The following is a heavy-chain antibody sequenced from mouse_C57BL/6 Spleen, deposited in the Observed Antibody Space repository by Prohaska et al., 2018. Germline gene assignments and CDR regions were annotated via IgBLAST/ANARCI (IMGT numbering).Heavy chain of an antibody. J-gene: IGHJ2*01. D-gene: IGHD1-1*01. CDR3: AIHTTVVAADY. CDR1: GYTFTSYW. Sequence: QVQLQQPGAELVKPGASVKVSCKASGYTFTSYWMHWVKQRPGQGLEWIGRIHPSDSDTNYNQKFKGKATLTVDKSSSTDYMQLSSLTSEDSAVYYCAIHTTVVAADYWGQGTTLTVSS. V-gene: IGHV1-74*01. CDR2: IHPSDSDT.